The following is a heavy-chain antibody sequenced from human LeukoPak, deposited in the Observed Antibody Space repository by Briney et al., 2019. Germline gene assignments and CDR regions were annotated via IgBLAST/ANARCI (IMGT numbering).Heavy chain of an antibody. CDR2: FDPEDDET. D-gene: IGHD3-10*01. CDR3: TAHLKWFGEPYLDY. CDR1: GYTLTELS. J-gene: IGHJ4*02. Sequence: ASVKVSCKVSGYTLTELSMYWVRQAPGKGLEWMGGFDPEDDETIYAQKFQGRVTMTEDTSTDTAYMELRSLRYEDTAVYYCTAHLKWFGEPYLDYWGQGTLVTVSS. V-gene: IGHV1-24*01.